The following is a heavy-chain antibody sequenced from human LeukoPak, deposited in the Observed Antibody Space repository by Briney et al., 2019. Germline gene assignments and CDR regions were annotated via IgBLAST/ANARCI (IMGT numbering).Heavy chain of an antibody. J-gene: IGHJ4*02. D-gene: IGHD3-22*01. CDR1: GFTFSNAW. Sequence: GGSLRLSCAASGFTFSNAWMSWVRQAPGKGLEWVSAITGLGTVDNAGSVRGRFTISRDNSKSTLFLQMDSLKPEDTATYYCARRRYESSGHFDYWGQGALVTVSS. V-gene: IGHV3-23*01. CDR2: ITGLGTV. CDR3: ARRRYESSGHFDY.